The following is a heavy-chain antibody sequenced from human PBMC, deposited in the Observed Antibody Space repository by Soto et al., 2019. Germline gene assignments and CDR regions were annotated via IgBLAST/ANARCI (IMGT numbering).Heavy chain of an antibody. V-gene: IGHV3-21*01. J-gene: IGHJ4*02. CDR2: INGRSNYK. CDR3: ARDDGIVGGTTAFDY. D-gene: IGHD1-26*01. CDR1: GFTFSTYT. Sequence: GGSLRLSCASSGFTFSTYTMNWVRQAPGKGLEWVSSINGRSNYKYYTDSVKGRFTISRDNAKNSLYLQMNRLRAEDTAVYYCARDDGIVGGTTAFDYWGLGTLVTSPQ.